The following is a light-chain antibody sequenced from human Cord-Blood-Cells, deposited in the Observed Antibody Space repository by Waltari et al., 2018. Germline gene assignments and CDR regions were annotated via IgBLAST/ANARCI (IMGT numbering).Light chain of an antibody. J-gene: IGKJ4*01. V-gene: IGKV1-9*01. Sequence: DIQLTQSPSFLSASVGDRVTITCRASQGISSYLAWYQQKPGKAPKLLIYAASTLQSWVPSRFSGSGSVTEFTLTISSLQPEDFATYYCQQLNSYPLTFGGGTKVEIK. CDR2: AAS. CDR1: QGISSY. CDR3: QQLNSYPLT.